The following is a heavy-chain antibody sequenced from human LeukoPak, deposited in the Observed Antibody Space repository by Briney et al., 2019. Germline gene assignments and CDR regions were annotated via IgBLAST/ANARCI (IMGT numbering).Heavy chain of an antibody. V-gene: IGHV1-46*01. CDR2: INPSGGST. CDR3: ARDPKADRHVDY. CDR1: GYTFTSYY. Sequence: GASVKVSCRASGYTFTSYYMHWVRQAPGQGLEWMGIINPSGGSTSYAQKFQGRVTMTRDTSTSTVYMELSSLRSEDTAVYYCARDPKADRHVDYWGQGTLVTVSS. J-gene: IGHJ4*02.